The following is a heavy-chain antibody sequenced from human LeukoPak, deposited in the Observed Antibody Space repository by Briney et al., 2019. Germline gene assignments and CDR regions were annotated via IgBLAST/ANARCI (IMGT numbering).Heavy chain of an antibody. CDR3: AKSSSYDSSGYFDY. CDR1: GFIFRSYG. V-gene: IGHV3-30*02. CDR2: IYPDGNNK. Sequence: GGSLRLSCGASGFIFRSYGMHWVRQAPGKGLEWVACIYPDGNNKDYADSVKGRFTISRDNSKNTLYLQMNSLRAEDTAVYYCAKSSSYDSSGYFDYWGQGTLVTVSS. J-gene: IGHJ4*02. D-gene: IGHD3-22*01.